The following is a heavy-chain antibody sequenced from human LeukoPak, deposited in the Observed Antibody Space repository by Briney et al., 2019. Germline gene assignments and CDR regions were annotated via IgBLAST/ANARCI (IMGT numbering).Heavy chain of an antibody. CDR2: ISSSGSTI. CDR3: AKAPVTSCRGAFCYPFDY. V-gene: IGHV3-48*03. J-gene: IGHJ4*02. D-gene: IGHD2-15*01. CDR1: GFTFSSYE. Sequence: GGSLRLSCAASGFTFSSYEMNWVRQAPGKGLAWVSYISSSGSTIYYADSVKGRFTISRDNAKNSLYLQMNSLRAEDAAVYYCAKAPVTSCRGAFCYPFDYWGQGTLVTVSS.